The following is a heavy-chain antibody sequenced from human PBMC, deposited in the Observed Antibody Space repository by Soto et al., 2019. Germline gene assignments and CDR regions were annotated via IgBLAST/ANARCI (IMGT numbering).Heavy chain of an antibody. CDR2: IWNDGSNE. J-gene: IGHJ3*02. V-gene: IGHV3-33*06. D-gene: IGHD3-3*01. Sequence: QVQLVESGGDVVQPGRSLRLSCAAAGFPFSTYGMQWVRQAPGKGLEWVAIIWNDGSNEYYADSVKGRFTISRDNSSNTLNLQMNGLGAEGTAVYYCTKDPPPLADYDIWSGVDSFDIWGQGTMVTVSS. CDR1: GFPFSTYG. CDR3: TKDPPPLADYDIWSGVDSFDI.